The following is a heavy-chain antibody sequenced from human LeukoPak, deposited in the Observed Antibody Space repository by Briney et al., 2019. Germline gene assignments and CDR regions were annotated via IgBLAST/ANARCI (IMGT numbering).Heavy chain of an antibody. Sequence: ASVKVSCKASGYTFSDYHLHWVRQAPGQGLEWMGWINPSNGVTNFAQAFRGRVALTRDTSSGTAYMDPTSLKFDDTAVYYCARDRVGEAAPGVLDFWGQGTLVSVSS. CDR2: INPSNGVT. V-gene: IGHV1-2*02. J-gene: IGHJ4*02. D-gene: IGHD6-25*01. CDR3: ARDRVGEAAPGVLDF. CDR1: GYTFSDYH.